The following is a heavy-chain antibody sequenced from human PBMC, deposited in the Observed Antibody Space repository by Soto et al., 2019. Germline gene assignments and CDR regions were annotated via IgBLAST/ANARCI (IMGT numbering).Heavy chain of an antibody. CDR2: ISYDGSKK. V-gene: IGHV3-30*18. D-gene: IGHD2-21*02. J-gene: IGHJ6*02. Sequence: QVQLVESGGGVVQPGRSLRLSCAASGFIFRNYGMYWVRQAPGRGLEWVAVISYDGSKKHYGESVKGRFTISRDNSMNTLDLQMNSLRPEDTAMYFCAKDISQQIYCGDDCLNGMDVWGQGTTVTVSS. CDR3: AKDISQQIYCGDDCLNGMDV. CDR1: GFIFRNYG.